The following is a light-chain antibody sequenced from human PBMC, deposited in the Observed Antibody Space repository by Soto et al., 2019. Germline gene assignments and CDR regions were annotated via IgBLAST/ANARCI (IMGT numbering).Light chain of an antibody. CDR3: QQYNNWPLC. CDR2: GAS. Sequence: EIVMTQSPATLSVSPGERATLSCRASQSVSSNLAWYQQKPGQAPRLLIYGASTRATGIPARFSGSGSGTVFTLTISSLQSEDFAVYYCQQYNNWPLCFGGGTKVEIK. CDR1: QSVSSN. V-gene: IGKV3-15*01. J-gene: IGKJ4*01.